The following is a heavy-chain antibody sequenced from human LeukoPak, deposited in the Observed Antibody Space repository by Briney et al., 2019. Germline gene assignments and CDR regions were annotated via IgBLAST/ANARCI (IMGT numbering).Heavy chain of an antibody. V-gene: IGHV1-69*05. CDR1: GGTFSSYA. CDR3: ARDLHNWNGGGYFGY. CDR2: IIPIFGTA. J-gene: IGHJ4*02. D-gene: IGHD1-20*01. Sequence: SVKVSCKASGGTFSSYAISWVRQAPGQGLEWRGRIIPIFGTANYAQKFQGRVTITTDESTSTAYMELSSLRSEDTAVYYCARDLHNWNGGGYFGYWGQGTLVTVSS.